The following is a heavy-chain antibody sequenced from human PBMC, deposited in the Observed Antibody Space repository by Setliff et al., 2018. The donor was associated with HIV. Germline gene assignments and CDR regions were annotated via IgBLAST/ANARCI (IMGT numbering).Heavy chain of an antibody. CDR1: GGSFSGFY. J-gene: IGHJ4*02. CDR3: ARGPPGSSIGWYVGY. CDR2: INHSGST. V-gene: IGHV4-34*01. Sequence: PSETLSLTCAVYGGSFSGFYWNWIRQPPGKGLEWIGEINHSGSTNYNPSLKSRVTISVDTSKNQFSLRLSRVIAADTAVYYCARGPPGSSIGWYVGYWGQGTLVTVSS. D-gene: IGHD6-19*01.